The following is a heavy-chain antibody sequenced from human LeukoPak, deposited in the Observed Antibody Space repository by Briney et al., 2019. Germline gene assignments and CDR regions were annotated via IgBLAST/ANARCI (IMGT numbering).Heavy chain of an antibody. J-gene: IGHJ4*02. Sequence: TSETLSLTCTVSGGSISSSSAYWVWIRQPPGKGLEWIGSISYSGSTSYYPSLKSRVTISVDTSKSQFSLRLCSVTAADTAVYYCVAAGNSYYFDYWGQGTLVTVSS. D-gene: IGHD6-13*01. CDR2: ISYSGST. CDR1: GGSISSSSAY. V-gene: IGHV4-39*01. CDR3: VAAGNSYYFDY.